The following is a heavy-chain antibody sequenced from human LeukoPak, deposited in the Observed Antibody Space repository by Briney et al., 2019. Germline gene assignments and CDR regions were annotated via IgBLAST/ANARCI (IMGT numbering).Heavy chain of an antibody. D-gene: IGHD3-10*01. V-gene: IGHV3-23*01. J-gene: IGHJ4*02. Sequence: PGGSLRVSCAASGFTFHTYAMTWVRQAPGKGLEWVSSISGSGDNTYYADSVKGRFTVSRDNSKNTLYLQMNSLRAEDTAVYYCAKVGPLWFGIYDYWGQGTLVTVSS. CDR1: GFTFHTYA. CDR3: AKVGPLWFGIYDY. CDR2: ISGSGDNT.